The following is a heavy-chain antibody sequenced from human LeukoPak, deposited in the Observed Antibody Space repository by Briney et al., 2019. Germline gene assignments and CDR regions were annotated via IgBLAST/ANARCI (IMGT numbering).Heavy chain of an antibody. D-gene: IGHD1-26*01. CDR2: IRYDGSNK. CDR1: GFTFSSYV. V-gene: IGHV3-30*02. Sequence: QPGGSLRLSCAASGFTFSSYVMHWVRQAPGKGLEWVAFIRYDGSNKYYADSVRGRFTISRDNSKTTLFLQMASLRAEDTAVYYCAKEGGSQNYYYYYMDVWGKGTTVTVSS. J-gene: IGHJ6*03. CDR3: AKEGGSQNYYYYYMDV.